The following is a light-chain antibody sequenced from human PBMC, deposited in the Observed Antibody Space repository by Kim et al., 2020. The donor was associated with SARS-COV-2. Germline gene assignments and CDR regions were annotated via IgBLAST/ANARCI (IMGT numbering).Light chain of an antibody. CDR2: IAS. CDR3: QQLHTYPFT. Sequence: IQLTQSPSSLSASVGDRVTITCRASQGVGSLLAWYQQKPAKAPNLLIYIASTLQGGVPSRFSGSGSGTDFTLTISSLQPEDVATYYCQQLHTYPFTFGPGTKVDIK. CDR1: QGVGSL. J-gene: IGKJ3*01. V-gene: IGKV1-9*01.